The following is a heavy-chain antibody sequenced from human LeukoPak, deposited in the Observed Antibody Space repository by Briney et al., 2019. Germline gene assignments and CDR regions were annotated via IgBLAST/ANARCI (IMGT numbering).Heavy chain of an antibody. V-gene: IGHV3-49*04. CDR2: IRKLAYGGTI. CDR3: IREFYFDY. Sequence: QSLRLSCTASGFSFADNAMSWVRQAPGEGPEWVGFIRKLAYGGTIEYAASVKGTFNISRDESKSIVYLQMNSRRTEDTAVYYCIREFYFDYWGQGTLVTVSS. J-gene: IGHJ4*02. CDR1: GFSFADNA.